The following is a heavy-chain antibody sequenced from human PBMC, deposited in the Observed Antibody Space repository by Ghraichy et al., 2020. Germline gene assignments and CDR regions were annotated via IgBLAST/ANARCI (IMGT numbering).Heavy chain of an antibody. J-gene: IGHJ4*02. CDR1: GFTVSSNY. V-gene: IGHV3-53*01. CDR3: AVGYYDTSGYFGCNY. Sequence: GGSLRLSCAASGFTVSSNYMSWVRQAPGKGLEWVSVIYSGGSTYYADSVKGRFTISRDNSKNTLYLQMNSLRAGDTAVYYCAVGYYDTSGYFGCNYWGLGTLVTASS. D-gene: IGHD3-22*01. CDR2: IYSGGST.